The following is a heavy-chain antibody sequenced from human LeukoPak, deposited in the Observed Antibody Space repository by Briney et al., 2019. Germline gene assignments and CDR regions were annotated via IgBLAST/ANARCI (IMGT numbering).Heavy chain of an antibody. V-gene: IGHV3-33*01. D-gene: IGHD1-26*01. J-gene: IGHJ4*02. CDR2: IWYDGSNK. CDR1: GFTFSSYG. CDR3: ARDPGGIVQLLVYFDY. Sequence: GGSLRLSCAASGFTFSSYGMHWVRQAPGKGLEWVAVIWYDGSNKYYADSVKGRFTISRDNSKNTLFLQMNSLRAEDTAVYYCARDPGGIVQLLVYFDYWGQGTLVTVSS.